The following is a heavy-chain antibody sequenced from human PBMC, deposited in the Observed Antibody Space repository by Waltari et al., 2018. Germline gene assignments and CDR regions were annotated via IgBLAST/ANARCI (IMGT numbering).Heavy chain of an antibody. V-gene: IGHV1-69*12. J-gene: IGHJ5*02. Sequence: QVQLVQSGAEVKKPGSSVKVSCKASGGTFGSYAISWVRQVPGEGLEWMGGIIPIFGTAPNYAQKFQGRLTVTADESTGTVYMDLSSLRSDDADVYYCARRQLGGAFDPWGQGTLVSVSS. D-gene: IGHD3-16*01. CDR3: ARRQLGGAFDP. CDR1: GGTFGSYA. CDR2: IIPIFGTAP.